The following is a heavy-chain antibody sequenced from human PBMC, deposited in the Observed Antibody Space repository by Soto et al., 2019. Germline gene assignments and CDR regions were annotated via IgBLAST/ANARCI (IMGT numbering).Heavy chain of an antibody. CDR2: IIANNGHT. V-gene: IGHV1-18*04. CDR3: ASHTDSHDSGRSYLFAS. CDR1: GYTLSGYG. J-gene: IGHJ4*02. D-gene: IGHD2-15*01. Sequence: GASVKVSCKASGYTLSGYGMSWVRQAPGQGLEWMGWIIANNGHTKYTQKLQGRVTMTTDTSTTTVYMELRRLRSDDTAVYYCASHTDSHDSGRSYLFASRAQGTLVT.